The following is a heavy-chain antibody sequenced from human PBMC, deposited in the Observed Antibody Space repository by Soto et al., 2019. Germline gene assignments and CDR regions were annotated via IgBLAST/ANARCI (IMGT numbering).Heavy chain of an antibody. CDR2: ISSSSSYT. CDR1: GFTFSDYY. V-gene: IGHV3-11*06. Sequence: QVQLVESGGGLVKPGGSLRLSCAASGFTFSDYYMSWIRQAPGKGLEWVSYISSSSSYTNYADSVKGRFTISRDNAKNSLYLHMNSLRAEDTAVYYCARVRRIVGATRGGSVDYWGQGTLVTVSS. J-gene: IGHJ4*02. CDR3: ARVRRIVGATRGGSVDY. D-gene: IGHD1-26*01.